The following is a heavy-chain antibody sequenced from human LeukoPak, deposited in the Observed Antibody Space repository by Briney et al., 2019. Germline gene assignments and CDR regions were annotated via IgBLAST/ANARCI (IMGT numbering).Heavy chain of an antibody. CDR2: ISAYNGNT. CDR3: AREWTYYDSSGGDY. J-gene: IGHJ4*02. CDR1: GYTFTSYG. Sequence: ASVKVSCKASGYTFTSYGIRWVRQAPGQGLEWMGWISAYNGNTNYAQKLQGRVTMTTDTSTSTAYMELRSLRSDDTAVYYCAREWTYYDSSGGDYWGQGTLVTVSS. D-gene: IGHD3-22*01. V-gene: IGHV1-18*01.